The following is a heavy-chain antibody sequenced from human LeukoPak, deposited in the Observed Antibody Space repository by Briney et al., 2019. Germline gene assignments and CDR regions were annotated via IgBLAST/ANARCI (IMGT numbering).Heavy chain of an antibody. V-gene: IGHV3-23*01. CDR3: AKDKGSYYDFWSSPLDY. CDR1: GFTFNKFA. Sequence: GGSLRLSCAASGFTFNKFAMSWVRQAPGKGLEWVSGIIENGGETYYADSVRGRFTISRDNSKNTLYLQMNSLRAEDTAVYYCAKDKGSYYDFWSSPLDYWGQGTLVTVSS. J-gene: IGHJ4*02. CDR2: IIENGGET. D-gene: IGHD3-3*01.